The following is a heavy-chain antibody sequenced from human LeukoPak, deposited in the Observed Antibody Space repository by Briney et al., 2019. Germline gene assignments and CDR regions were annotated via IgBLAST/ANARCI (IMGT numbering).Heavy chain of an antibody. Sequence: GGSLRPSCAASGFMFSNFAMSWVRQAPGKGLEWVSTIYYSGGNTYSADSVKGRFPISRDNAKNTLYLQMNSLRAEDTAVYYCAKDQGQAVVPRRFDNWGQGTLVTVSS. D-gene: IGHD2-2*01. CDR1: GFMFSNFA. CDR3: AKDQGQAVVPRRFDN. CDR2: IYYSGGNT. V-gene: IGHV3-23*01. J-gene: IGHJ4*02.